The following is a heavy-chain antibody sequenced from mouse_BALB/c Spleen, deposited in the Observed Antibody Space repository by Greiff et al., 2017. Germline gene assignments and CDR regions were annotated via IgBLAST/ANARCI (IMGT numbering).Heavy chain of an antibody. CDR2: INPYNGDT. Sequence: EVQLQQSGPELVKPGASVKISCTASGYSFTGYFMNWVMQSHGKSLEWIGRINPYNGDTFYNQKFKGKATLTVDKSSSTAHMELRSLASEDSAVYYCARTGPSAMDYWGQGTSVTVSS. CDR3: ARTGPSAMDY. V-gene: IGHV1-20*02. J-gene: IGHJ4*01. D-gene: IGHD3-1*01. CDR1: GYSFTGYF.